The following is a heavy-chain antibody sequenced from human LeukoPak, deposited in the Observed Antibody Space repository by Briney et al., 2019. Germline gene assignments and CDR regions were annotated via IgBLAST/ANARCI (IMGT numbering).Heavy chain of an antibody. V-gene: IGHV3-48*01. J-gene: IGHJ4*02. CDR1: GFTFSSYS. CDR2: ISSSSSTI. D-gene: IGHD3-3*01. CDR3: ARSPYDFWSASYSYYFDY. Sequence: GGSLRLSCAASGFTFSSYSMNWVRQAPGKGLQWVSYISSSSSTIYNADSVKGRFTISRDNAKNSLYLQMKSLRAEDTAVYYCARSPYDFWSASYSYYFDYWGQGILVTVSS.